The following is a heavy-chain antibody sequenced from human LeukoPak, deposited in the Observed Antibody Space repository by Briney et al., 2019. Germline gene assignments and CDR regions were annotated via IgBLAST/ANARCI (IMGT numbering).Heavy chain of an antibody. CDR3: AIAGDSSTNCYRCFGN. J-gene: IGHJ4*02. CDR1: GYRFTSYW. D-gene: IGHD2-2*02. Sequence: GESLKISRQGSGYRFTSYWIGWLRQMPGQGLEWVAIMYPGDSDTRYNPSFQGQVTISVDKSISTAYLQWSSLQASDTAMYYCAIAGDSSTNCYRCFGNWGQGTRVTVSS. V-gene: IGHV5-51*01. CDR2: MYPGDSDT.